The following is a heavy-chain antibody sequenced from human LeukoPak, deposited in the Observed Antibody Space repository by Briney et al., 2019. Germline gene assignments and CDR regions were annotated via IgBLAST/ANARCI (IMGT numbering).Heavy chain of an antibody. CDR2: IYYSGST. J-gene: IGHJ5*02. CDR3: ARSHPLPKYNWFDP. CDR1: GGSISSSSYY. Sequence: PSETLSLTCTVSGGSISSSSYYWGWIRQPPGKGLEWIGSIYYSGSTYYNPSLKSRVTISVDTSKNQFSLKLSSVTAADTAVYYCARSHPLPKYNWFDPWGQGTLVTVSS. V-gene: IGHV4-39*01.